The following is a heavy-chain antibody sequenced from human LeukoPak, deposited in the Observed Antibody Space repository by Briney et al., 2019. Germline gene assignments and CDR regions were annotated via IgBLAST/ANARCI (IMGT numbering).Heavy chain of an antibody. D-gene: IGHD3-22*01. CDR2: INHSGST. V-gene: IGHV4-34*01. Sequence: PSETLSLTCAVYGGPFSGYYWSWIRQPPGKGLEWIGEINHSGSTNYNPSLKSRVTISVDTSKNQFSLKLSSVTAADTAVYYCALRASGYYLTIDYWGQGTLVTVSS. CDR3: ALRASGYYLTIDY. J-gene: IGHJ4*02. CDR1: GGPFSGYY.